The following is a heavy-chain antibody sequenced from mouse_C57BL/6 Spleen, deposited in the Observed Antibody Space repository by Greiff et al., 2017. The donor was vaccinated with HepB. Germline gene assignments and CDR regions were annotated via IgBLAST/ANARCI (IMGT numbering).Heavy chain of an antibody. D-gene: IGHD1-1*01. V-gene: IGHV1-76*01. Sequence: QVQLQQSGAELVRPGASVKLSCTASGYTFTDYYINWVKQRPGQGLEWIARIYPGSGNTYYNEKFKGKDTLTADKSSSTAYMQLSSLTSEDSAVYFCARNYYGSSCGGYDMDDWGQGTSVTVSS. J-gene: IGHJ4*01. CDR1: GYTFTDYY. CDR3: ARNYYGSSCGGYDMDD. CDR2: IYPGSGNT.